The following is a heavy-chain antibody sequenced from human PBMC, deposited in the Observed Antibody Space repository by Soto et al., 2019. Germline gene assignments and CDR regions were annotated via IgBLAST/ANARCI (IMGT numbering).Heavy chain of an antibody. D-gene: IGHD1-26*01. Sequence: SVKVSCKASGGTFSSYAISWVRQAPGQGLEWMGGIIPIFGTANYAQKFQGRVTITADESTSTAYMELSSLRSEDTAVYYCARDLPPSGRPYYYGMDVWGQGTTVTVSS. CDR2: IIPIFGTA. CDR1: GGTFSSYA. V-gene: IGHV1-69*13. CDR3: ARDLPPSGRPYYYGMDV. J-gene: IGHJ6*02.